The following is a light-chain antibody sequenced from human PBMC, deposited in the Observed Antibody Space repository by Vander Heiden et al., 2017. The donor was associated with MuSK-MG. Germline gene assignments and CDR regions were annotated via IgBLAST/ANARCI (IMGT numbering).Light chain of an antibody. CDR1: SGSVSTSHY. V-gene: IGLV8-61*01. Sequence: QTVVTQELSLSVSPGGTVTLTCALSSGSVSTSHYSSWYQQTPGQAPRTLICNTNTRSSGVPDRFSGSILGNKAALTIAGAQADDESVYCCLLYLSSGSWVFGGGTKLTVL. CDR3: LLYLSSGSWV. CDR2: NTN. J-gene: IGLJ3*02.